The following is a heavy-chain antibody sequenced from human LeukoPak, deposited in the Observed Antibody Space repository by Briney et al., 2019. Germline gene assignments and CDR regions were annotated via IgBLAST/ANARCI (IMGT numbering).Heavy chain of an antibody. CDR2: IYSGDTT. D-gene: IGHD3-10*01. CDR3: ASILRWSSGYYFDY. CDR1: GFTVSTNY. V-gene: IGHV3-66*01. J-gene: IGHJ4*02. Sequence: GGSLRLSCAASGFTVSTNYMSWARQAPGKGLEWVSDIYSGDTTFYADSVRGKFTISRDNSKNTLYLQMNSLRAEDTAVYYCASILRWSSGYYFDYWGQGTLVTVSS.